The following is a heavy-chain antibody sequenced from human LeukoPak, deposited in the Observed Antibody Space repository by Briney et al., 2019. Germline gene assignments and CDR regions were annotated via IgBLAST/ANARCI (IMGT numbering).Heavy chain of an antibody. Sequence: GGSLRLSCVASGFTFTTYAMNWVRQAPGKGLEWVSGISGSGGNTFNVDSVKGRFTTSRDNSKNTLYLQMNSLRAEDTAVYYCAKGRTATPPGYGMDVWGQGITVTVSS. CDR1: GFTFTTYA. J-gene: IGHJ6*02. CDR2: ISGSGGNT. D-gene: IGHD2-15*01. V-gene: IGHV3-23*01. CDR3: AKGRTATPPGYGMDV.